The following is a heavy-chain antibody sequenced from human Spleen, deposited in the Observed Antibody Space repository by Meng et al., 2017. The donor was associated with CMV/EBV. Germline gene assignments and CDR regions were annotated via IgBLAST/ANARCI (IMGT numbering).Heavy chain of an antibody. CDR1: GFTFSSYE. CDR3: AKGGSDRQWLLEDYFDY. CDR2: ISSSGTTI. V-gene: IGHV3-48*03. J-gene: IGHJ4*02. D-gene: IGHD6-19*01. Sequence: GESLKISCAASGFTFSSYEMDWVRQAPGKGLEWVSYISSSGTTIYYADSVKGRFTISRDNAKNTLYLQMNSVRAEDTAVYYCAKGGSDRQWLLEDYFDYWGQGTLVTVSS.